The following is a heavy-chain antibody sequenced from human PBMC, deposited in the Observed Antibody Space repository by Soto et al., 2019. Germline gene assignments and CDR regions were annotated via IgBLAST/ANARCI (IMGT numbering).Heavy chain of an antibody. Sequence: QVTLKESGPVLVKPTETLTLTCTVSGLSLSNGRLGVSWIRQPPGKAQEWLAHIFSNDDKSYSTSLKSRLTISKDTSRSQVVLTMTNMDPVDSATYYCALIKDCSRTDCYLASFDPWGQGTLVTVSS. V-gene: IGHV2-26*01. D-gene: IGHD2-2*01. CDR1: GLSLSNGRLG. CDR2: IFSNDDK. J-gene: IGHJ5*02. CDR3: ALIKDCSRTDCYLASFDP.